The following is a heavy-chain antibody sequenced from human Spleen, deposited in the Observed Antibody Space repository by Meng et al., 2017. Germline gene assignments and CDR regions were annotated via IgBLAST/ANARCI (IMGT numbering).Heavy chain of an antibody. J-gene: IGHJ4*02. V-gene: IGHV3-7*01. CDR1: GFTFSSYW. CDR2: IKQDGSDK. Sequence: GGSLRLSCAASGFTFSSYWMSWVRQAPGKGLEWVANIKQDGSDKYYVDSVKGRFTISRDNAKNSLYLQMNSLRAEDTAVYYCARDPFIAVAGNDYWGQGTLVTVSS. CDR3: ARDPFIAVAGNDY. D-gene: IGHD6-19*01.